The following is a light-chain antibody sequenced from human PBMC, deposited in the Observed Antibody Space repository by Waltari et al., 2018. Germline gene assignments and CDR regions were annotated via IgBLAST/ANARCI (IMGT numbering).Light chain of an antibody. V-gene: IGLV2-23*02. CDR3: LSYTTRISFV. CDR2: EVT. CDR1: SHHIGNSNH. J-gene: IGLJ2*01. Sequence: QPALTQPASVSGSPGHSITTPCTGSSHHIGNSNHVYWYHPHPGNAPRLFISEVTDRPSGVSDRFSGSKSGNTASLTISGLQAEDEADYYCLSYTTRISFVFGGGTKLSVL.